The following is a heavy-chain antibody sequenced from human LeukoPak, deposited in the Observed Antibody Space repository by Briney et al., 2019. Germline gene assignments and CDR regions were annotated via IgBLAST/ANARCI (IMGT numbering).Heavy chain of an antibody. CDR2: IKQDGGEK. Sequence: GGSLRLSCAASGFSFSSYRMRWVRQAPGKGLEGVANIKQDGGEKYYVDYVKDRLTISRDNAKNALYLQMNSLRAEDTAVHYCAREAKVDGGNGWSGFDPWGEGALVTVSS. CDR3: AREAKVDGGNGWSGFDP. J-gene: IGHJ5*02. CDR1: GFSFSSYR. D-gene: IGHD4-23*01. V-gene: IGHV3-7*01.